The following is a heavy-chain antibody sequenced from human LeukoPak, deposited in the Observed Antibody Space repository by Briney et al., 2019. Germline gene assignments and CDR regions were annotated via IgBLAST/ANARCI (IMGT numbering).Heavy chain of an antibody. Sequence: QPGGSLRLSCAASGFTFSSYSMNWVRQAPGKGLEWVSYISSSSSTIYYADSEKGRFTISRDNAKNSLYLQMHSLRAEDTAVYYCARSGRDGYKGGWFFDLWGRGTLVTVSS. V-gene: IGHV3-48*01. J-gene: IGHJ2*01. CDR2: ISSSSSTI. D-gene: IGHD5-24*01. CDR3: ARSGRDGYKGGWFFDL. CDR1: GFTFSSYS.